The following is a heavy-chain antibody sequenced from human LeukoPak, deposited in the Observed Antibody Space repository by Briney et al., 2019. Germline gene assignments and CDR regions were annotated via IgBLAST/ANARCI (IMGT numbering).Heavy chain of an antibody. D-gene: IGHD3-22*01. J-gene: IGHJ6*02. CDR2: IYYSGST. CDR1: GGSISSSYYY. Sequence: SETLSLTCTVSGGSISSSYYYWGWIRQPPGKGLEWIGSIYYSGSTYYNPSLKSRVTISVDTSKNQFSLKLSSVTAADTAVYYCARTSWGYDRSGYYPDPHYYGMDVWGQGTTVTVSS. V-gene: IGHV4-39*01. CDR3: ARTSWGYDRSGYYPDPHYYGMDV.